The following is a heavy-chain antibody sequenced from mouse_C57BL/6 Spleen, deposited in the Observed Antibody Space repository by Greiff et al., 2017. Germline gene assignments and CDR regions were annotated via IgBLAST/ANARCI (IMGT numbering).Heavy chain of an antibody. D-gene: IGHD2-3*01. CDR1: GFTFSSYA. CDR2: ISDGGSYT. J-gene: IGHJ2*01. CDR3: ARGSLDGYYVY. Sequence: EVHLVESGGGLVKPGGSLKLSCAASGFTFSSYAMSWVRQTPEQRLEWVATISDGGSYTYYPDNVKGRFTISRDNAKNNLYLQMSHLKSEDTAMYYCARGSLDGYYVYWGQGTTLTVSS. V-gene: IGHV5-4*01.